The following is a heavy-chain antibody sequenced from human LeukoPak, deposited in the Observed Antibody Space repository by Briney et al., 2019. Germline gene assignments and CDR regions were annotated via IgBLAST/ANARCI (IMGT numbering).Heavy chain of an antibody. Sequence: ASVKVSCKASGYSFIGYYMHWVRQAPGQGLEWMGWINPNSGDTNYAQKFQGRVTMTRDTSIRTAYMELSRLRSDDTAVYYCAGERITMVRGVQNAKMNWFDPWGQGTLVTVSS. D-gene: IGHD3-10*01. J-gene: IGHJ5*02. V-gene: IGHV1-2*02. CDR1: GYSFIGYY. CDR3: AGERITMVRGVQNAKMNWFDP. CDR2: INPNSGDT.